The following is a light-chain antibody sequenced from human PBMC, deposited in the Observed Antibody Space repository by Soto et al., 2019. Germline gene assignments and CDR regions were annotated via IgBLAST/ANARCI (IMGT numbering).Light chain of an antibody. CDR1: QSVSSN. J-gene: IGKJ1*01. V-gene: IGKV3-15*01. CDR2: GAS. CDR3: QQYNNWPPGRT. Sequence: EIVMTQSPATLSVSPGERATLSCRASQSVSSNLAWYQQKPGQAPRLLIYGASTRATGIPARFSGSGSGTXXXXXXSSLQSEDFAVYYCQQYNNWPPGRTFGQGTKVEIK.